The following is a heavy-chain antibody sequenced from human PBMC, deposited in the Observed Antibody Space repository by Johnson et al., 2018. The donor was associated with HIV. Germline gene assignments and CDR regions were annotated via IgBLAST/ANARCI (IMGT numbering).Heavy chain of an antibody. CDR1: GFTFSDYY. V-gene: IGHV3-11*04. J-gene: IGHJ3*02. CDR3: TTVLRPKPLDAFDI. Sequence: QMLLVESGGGVVRPGGSLRLSCAASGFTFSDYYMSWIRQAPGKGLEWVSYISSSGSTIYYADSVKGRFTISRDNAKNSLYLQMNSLRAEDTAVYYCTTVLRPKPLDAFDIWGQGTMVTVSS. CDR2: ISSSGSTI.